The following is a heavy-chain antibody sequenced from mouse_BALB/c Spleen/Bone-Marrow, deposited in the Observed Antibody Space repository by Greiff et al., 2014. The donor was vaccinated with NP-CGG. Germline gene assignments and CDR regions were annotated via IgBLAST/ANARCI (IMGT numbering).Heavy chain of an antibody. CDR1: GFNIKDTY. V-gene: IGHV14-3*02. J-gene: IGHJ2*01. CDR3: AYGSSYDYFDY. CDR2: IDPANGNT. D-gene: IGHD1-1*01. Sequence: EVQLVESGAELVKPGASVKLSCTASGFNIKDTYMHWVKQRPEQGLEWIGRIDPANGNTKYDPKFQGKATITADTSSNTAYLQLSSRTSEDTAVYYCAYGSSYDYFDYWGQGTTLTVSS.